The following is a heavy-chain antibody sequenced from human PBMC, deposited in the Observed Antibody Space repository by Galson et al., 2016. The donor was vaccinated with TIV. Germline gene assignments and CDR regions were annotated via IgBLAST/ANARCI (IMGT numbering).Heavy chain of an antibody. D-gene: IGHD4-17*01. CDR1: GFTFRNYG. V-gene: IGHV3-30*18. CDR2: ISSDGNKI. CDR3: AKVRLFNGDYRDY. Sequence: SLRLSCALSGFTFRNYGMHWVRQAPGKGLEWVAIISSDGNKIYYTDSVKGRFAISRDNSKNTLYLQMDSLRAEDTAIYYCAKVRLFNGDYRDYWGQGTLVTVSS. J-gene: IGHJ4*02.